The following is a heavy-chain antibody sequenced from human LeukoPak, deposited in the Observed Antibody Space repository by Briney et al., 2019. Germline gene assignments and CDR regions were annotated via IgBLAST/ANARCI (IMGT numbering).Heavy chain of an antibody. D-gene: IGHD6-6*01. Sequence: PGGSLRLSCAASGFTFSSYGMHWVRQAPGKGLGWGAVIWYDGSNKYYADSVKGRFTISRDNSKNTLYLQMNSLRAEDTAVYYCASEPYSSSSGLWYYYYGMDVWGQGTTVTVSS. CDR3: ASEPYSSSSGLWYYYYGMDV. J-gene: IGHJ6*02. CDR1: GFTFSSYG. V-gene: IGHV3-33*01. CDR2: IWYDGSNK.